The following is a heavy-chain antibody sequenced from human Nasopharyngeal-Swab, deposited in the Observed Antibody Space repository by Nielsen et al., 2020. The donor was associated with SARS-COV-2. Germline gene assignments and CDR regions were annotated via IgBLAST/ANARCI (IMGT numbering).Heavy chain of an antibody. CDR3: ARHGFRQLERFLMAFDI. V-gene: IGHV4-38-2*01. CDR1: GYSISSGYY. J-gene: IGHJ3*02. CDR2: IYHSGST. Sequence: SETLSLTCAVSGYSISSGYYWDWIRQPPGKGLEWIGSIYHSGSTYYNPSLKSRVTISVDTSKNQFSLKLSSVTAADTAVYYCARHGFRQLERFLMAFDIWGQGTMVTVSS. D-gene: IGHD1-1*01.